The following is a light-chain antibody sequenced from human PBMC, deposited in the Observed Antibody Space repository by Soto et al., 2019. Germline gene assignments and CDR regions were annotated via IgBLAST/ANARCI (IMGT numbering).Light chain of an antibody. CDR2: AAS. CDR1: QGISNY. CDR3: QTYSTPPFT. V-gene: IGKV1-27*01. Sequence: DIQMTQSPSSLSASVGDRVTITCRASQGISNYVAWYQQKPGTAPKVLISAASTLQSGIPSRFSASGFGTDFTLNISSLQPADVATYYSQTYSTPPFTFGPGTNVEIK. J-gene: IGKJ3*01.